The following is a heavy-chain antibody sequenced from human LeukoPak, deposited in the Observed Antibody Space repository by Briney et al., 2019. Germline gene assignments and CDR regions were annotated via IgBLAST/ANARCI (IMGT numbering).Heavy chain of an antibody. J-gene: IGHJ4*02. V-gene: IGHV3-53*01. CDR3: ARRAGAYSHPYDY. CDR2: IYSGGST. D-gene: IGHD4/OR15-4a*01. Sequence: GGSLRLSCTVSGFTVSSDSMSWVRQAPGKGLEWVSFIYSGGSTHYSDSVKGRFTISRDNSKNTLYLQMNSLRTEDTAVYYCARRAGAYSHPYDYWGQGTLVTVSS. CDR1: GFTVSSDS.